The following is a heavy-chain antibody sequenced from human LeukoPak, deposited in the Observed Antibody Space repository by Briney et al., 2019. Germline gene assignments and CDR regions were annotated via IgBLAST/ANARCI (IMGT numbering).Heavy chain of an antibody. D-gene: IGHD3-10*01. CDR3: ASSGLLWFGELSYFDY. J-gene: IGHJ4*02. V-gene: IGHV3-74*01. CDR1: GFTFSSYS. CDR2: INSDGSST. Sequence: PGGSLRLSCAASGFTFSSYSMHWVRQAPGKGLVWVSRINSDGSSTSYADSVKGRFTISRDNAKNTLYLQMNSLRAEDTAVYYCASSGLLWFGELSYFDYWGQGTLVTVSS.